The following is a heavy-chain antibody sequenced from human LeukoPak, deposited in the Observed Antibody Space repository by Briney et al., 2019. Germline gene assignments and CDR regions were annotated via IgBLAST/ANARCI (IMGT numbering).Heavy chain of an antibody. Sequence: GGSLRLSCAASGFTVSSNYMSRVRQAPGKGLEWVSVIYSGGSTYYADSVKGRFTISRDNSKNTLYLQMNSLRAEDTAVYYCARNRGYYPHYFDYWGQGTLVTVSS. D-gene: IGHD3-22*01. V-gene: IGHV3-53*01. CDR3: ARNRGYYPHYFDY. J-gene: IGHJ4*02. CDR2: IYSGGST. CDR1: GFTVSSNY.